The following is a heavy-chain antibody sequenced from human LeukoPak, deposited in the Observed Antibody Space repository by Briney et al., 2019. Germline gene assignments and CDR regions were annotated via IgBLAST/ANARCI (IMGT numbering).Heavy chain of an antibody. CDR1: GFTFSDFA. V-gene: IGHV3-49*04. J-gene: IGHJ4*02. D-gene: IGHD3-3*01. CDR3: SRDSHGDDVFDY. Sequence: GGSLTLSCKVSGFTFSDFAMRWVRQAPGKGLEWVGFIRRRSYSGTPGYAASVRGRFTISIDDSKNIAFLQMNNLKTEDTAIYYCSRDSHGDDVFDYWGQGAVVTVSS. CDR2: IRRRSYSGTP.